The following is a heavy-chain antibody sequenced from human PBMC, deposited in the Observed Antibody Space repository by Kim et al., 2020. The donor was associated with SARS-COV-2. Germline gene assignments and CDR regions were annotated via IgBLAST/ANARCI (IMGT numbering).Heavy chain of an antibody. Sequence: PWYAESMKGRFTISRDNSKNTLYLQSHGLRAEDTAIYFCANGYSYRYFDYWGQGALVTVSS. CDR3: ANGYSYRYFDY. V-gene: IGHV3-23*01. D-gene: IGHD5-12*01. CDR2: P. J-gene: IGHJ4*02.